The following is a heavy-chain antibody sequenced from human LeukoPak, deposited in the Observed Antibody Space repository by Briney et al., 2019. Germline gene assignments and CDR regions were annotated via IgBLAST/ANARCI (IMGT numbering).Heavy chain of an antibody. CDR2: IYPGDSDT. CDR1: GYSFTSYW. CDR3: ARQYYDLRRMDAFDI. Sequence: GESLKISCKSSGYSFTSYWIGWVRQMPGKGLEWMGIIYPGDSDTRYSPSFQGQVTISADKSISTAYLQWSSLKASDTAMYYCARQYYDLRRMDAFDIWGQGTMVTVSS. J-gene: IGHJ3*02. D-gene: IGHD3-3*01. V-gene: IGHV5-51*01.